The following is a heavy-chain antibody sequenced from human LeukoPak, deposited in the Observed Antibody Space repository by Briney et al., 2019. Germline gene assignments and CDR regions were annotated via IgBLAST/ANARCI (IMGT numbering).Heavy chain of an antibody. CDR3: ARTPPDYDPDKYYFDY. D-gene: IGHD4-17*01. CDR2: IGAYNGNT. Sequence: ASVKVSCKASGYTFTSYGISWVRQAPGQGLEWMGWIGAYNGNTNYAQKLQGRVTMTTDTSTSTAYMELRSLRSDDTAVYYCARTPPDYDPDKYYFDYWGQGTLVTVSS. V-gene: IGHV1-18*01. J-gene: IGHJ4*02. CDR1: GYTFTSYG.